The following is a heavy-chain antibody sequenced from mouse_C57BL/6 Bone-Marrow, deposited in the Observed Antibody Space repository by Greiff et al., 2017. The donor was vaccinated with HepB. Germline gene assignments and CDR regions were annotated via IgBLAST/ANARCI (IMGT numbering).Heavy chain of an antibody. J-gene: IGHJ2*01. CDR3: ARRGVYYFDY. CDR1: GYTFTSYG. Sequence: QVQLKESGAELARPGASVKLSCKASGYTFTSYGISWVKQRTGQGLEWIGEIYPRSGNTYYNEKFKGKATLTADKSSSTAYMELRSLTSEDSAVYFCARRGVYYFDYWGQGTTLTVSS. CDR2: IYPRSGNT. V-gene: IGHV1-81*01.